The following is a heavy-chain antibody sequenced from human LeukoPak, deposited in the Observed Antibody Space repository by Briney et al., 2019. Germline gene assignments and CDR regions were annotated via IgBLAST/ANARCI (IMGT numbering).Heavy chain of an antibody. V-gene: IGHV3-74*01. J-gene: IGHJ4*02. CDR2: IKSDGSGT. CDR3: AGDQGGGDSYFDY. CDR1: GFTFSSYW. Sequence: GGSLRLSCAASGFTFSSYWMHWVRQAPGKGLVWVSRIKSDGSGTTYADSVKGRFTFSRDNAKNTLYLQMNSLRAEDTAVYYCAGDQGGGDSYFDYWGQGTLVTVSS. D-gene: IGHD2-21*02.